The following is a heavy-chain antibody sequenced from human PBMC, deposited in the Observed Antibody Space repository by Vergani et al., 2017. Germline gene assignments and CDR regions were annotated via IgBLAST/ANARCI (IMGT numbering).Heavy chain of an antibody. V-gene: IGHV1-2*02. J-gene: IGHJ4*02. CDR3: ARATMVRVGRVRYFAC. Sequence: QVHLVQSGAELKKPGSSVKVSCKASGYTFTGYYMHWVRQAPGQGLEWMGWINPNSGGTNYAQKFQGRVTMTRDTSISTAYIELSRLRPDDAAVYYCARATMVRVGRVRYFACWGQGTLVTVSS. CDR1: GYTFTGYY. D-gene: IGHD3-10*01. CDR2: INPNSGGT.